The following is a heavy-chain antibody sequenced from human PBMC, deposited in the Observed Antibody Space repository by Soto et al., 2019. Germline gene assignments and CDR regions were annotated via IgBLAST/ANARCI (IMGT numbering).Heavy chain of an antibody. Sequence: QVQLVKSGAEVKKPGSSVKVSCKASGGTFSNYAISWMRQAPGQGLEWMGGIIPIFGTANYAQKFQGRVTITADESTSTAYMELSSLRSDDTAVYYCARVGGGVDYWGQGTLVTVSS. CDR1: GGTFSNYA. V-gene: IGHV1-69*12. CDR2: IIPIFGTA. CDR3: ARVGGGVDY. J-gene: IGHJ4*02. D-gene: IGHD2-21*01.